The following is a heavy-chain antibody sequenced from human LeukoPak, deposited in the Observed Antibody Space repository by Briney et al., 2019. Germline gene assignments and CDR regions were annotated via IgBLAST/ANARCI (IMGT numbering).Heavy chain of an antibody. J-gene: IGHJ6*02. CDR3: ASYFGGSGSYYTYGMDV. CDR2: IWYDRSNK. Sequence: PGGSLRLSCAASGFTVSSNYMSWVRQAPGKGLEWVAVIWYDRSNKYYADSVKGRFTISRDNSKNTLYLQMNSLRAEDTAVYYCASYFGGSGSYYTYGMDVWGQGTTVTVSS. CDR1: GFTVSSNY. D-gene: IGHD3-10*01. V-gene: IGHV3-33*08.